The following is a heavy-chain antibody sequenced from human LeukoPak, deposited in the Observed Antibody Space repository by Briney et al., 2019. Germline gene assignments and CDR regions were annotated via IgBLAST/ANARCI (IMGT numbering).Heavy chain of an antibody. CDR1: GFTFSSYA. CDR3: AKDDCSRTSCLFDS. Sequence: PGRSLRLSCAASGFTFSSYAMHWVRQAPGKGLEWVTVISYDGSNKYYADSVKGRFTISRDNSMNTLSLQMNSLRVEDTAVYYCAKDDCSRTSCLFDSWGQGTLVTISS. V-gene: IGHV3-30*18. CDR2: ISYDGSNK. J-gene: IGHJ4*02. D-gene: IGHD2-2*01.